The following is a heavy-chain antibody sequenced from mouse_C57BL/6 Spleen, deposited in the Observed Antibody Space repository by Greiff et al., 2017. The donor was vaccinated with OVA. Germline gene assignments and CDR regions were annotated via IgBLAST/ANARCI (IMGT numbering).Heavy chain of an antibody. CDR1: GYAFSSSW. J-gene: IGHJ3*01. CDR2: IYPGDGDT. V-gene: IGHV1-82*01. Sequence: VQLQQSGPELVKPGASVKISCKASGYAFSSSWMNWVKQRPGKGLEWIGRIYPGDGDTNYNGKFKGKATLTADKSSSTAYMQLSSLTSEDSAVYFCAREGGYYGSSYGWFAYWGQGTLVTVSA. D-gene: IGHD1-1*01. CDR3: AREGGYYGSSYGWFAY.